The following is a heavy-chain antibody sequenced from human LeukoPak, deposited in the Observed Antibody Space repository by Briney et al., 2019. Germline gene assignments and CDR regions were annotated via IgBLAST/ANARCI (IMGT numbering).Heavy chain of an antibody. CDR1: GGSISSYY. D-gene: IGHD4-17*01. CDR2: IYYSGST. V-gene: IGHV4-59*01. J-gene: IGHJ4*02. CDR3: ARTTYSFDY. Sequence: SETLSLTCTVSGGSISSYYWSWIRQPPGKGLEWIGYIYYSGSTNYNPSLKSRVTISVDTSKNQFSLKLSSVTAADTAVYYCARTTYSFDYWGQGTLVTVSS.